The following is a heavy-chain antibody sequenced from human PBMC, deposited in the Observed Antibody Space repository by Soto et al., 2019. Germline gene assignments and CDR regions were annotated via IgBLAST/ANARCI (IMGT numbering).Heavy chain of an antibody. Sequence: SETLSLTCTVSGDSISNYYWSWIRQPPGKGLEWIGYIYYSGSTNYNPSLKSRVTISVDTSKNQFSLKLSSVTAADTAVYYCGRHLWAGSSGYLGVFDIWGQGKRVTVSS. CDR1: GDSISNYY. D-gene: IGHD6-13*01. V-gene: IGHV4-59*08. CDR3: GRHLWAGSSGYLGVFDI. CDR2: IYYSGST. J-gene: IGHJ3*02.